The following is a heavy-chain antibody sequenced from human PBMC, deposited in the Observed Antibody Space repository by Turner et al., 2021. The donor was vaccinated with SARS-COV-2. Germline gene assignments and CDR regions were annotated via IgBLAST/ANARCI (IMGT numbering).Heavy chain of an antibody. Sequence: QVQLQESGPGLATPSETLSLTCTVSGGSISSYYWSWIRQPPGKGLEWIGYIYYSGSTNYNPSLKSRVTISVDTSKNQFSLKLSSVTAADTAVYYCARQSSGWYLPYFDYWGQGTLVTVSS. CDR2: IYYSGST. CDR3: ARQSSGWYLPYFDY. CDR1: GGSISSYY. D-gene: IGHD6-19*01. V-gene: IGHV4-59*08. J-gene: IGHJ4*02.